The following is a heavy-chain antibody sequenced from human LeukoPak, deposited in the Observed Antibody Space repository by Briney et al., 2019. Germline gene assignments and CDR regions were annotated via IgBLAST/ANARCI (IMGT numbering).Heavy chain of an antibody. CDR3: ARLGSILRGGYYFDY. CDR1: GGSISSYY. J-gene: IGHJ4*02. CDR2: IYYSGST. Sequence: SETLTLTCTVSGGSISSYYWSWIRQPPGKGLEWIGYIYYSGSTNYNPSLKSRVTISVDTSKNQFSLKLSSVTAADTAVYYCARLGSILRGGYYFDYWGQGTLVTVSS. V-gene: IGHV4-59*08. D-gene: IGHD4-17*01.